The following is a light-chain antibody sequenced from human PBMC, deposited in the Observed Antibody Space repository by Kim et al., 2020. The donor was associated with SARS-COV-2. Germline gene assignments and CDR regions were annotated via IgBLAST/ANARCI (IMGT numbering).Light chain of an antibody. J-gene: IGLJ1*01. CDR3: QAWDSSTRYV. Sequence: SYDLTQPPSVSVSPGQTASITCSGDKLGDKYACWYQQKPGQSPVLVIYQDSKRPSGIPERFSGSNSGNTATLTISGTQAMDEADYYCQAWDSSTRYVFGT. V-gene: IGLV3-1*01. CDR1: KLGDKY. CDR2: QDS.